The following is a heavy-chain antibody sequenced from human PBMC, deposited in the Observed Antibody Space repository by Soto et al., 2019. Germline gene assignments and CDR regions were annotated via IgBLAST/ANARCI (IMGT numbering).Heavy chain of an antibody. J-gene: IGHJ6*02. V-gene: IGHV3-30*19. CDR1: GFSIRNHG. CDR3: VKKIMGYAANSDAMDV. Sequence: PVGLLRLSSTPSGFSIRNHGLHWVSQAPGEGLEGVALVSYDGGKKYYTDSARGRLHLTRDYFKYTLLPQPYSLRPEDTAVYYRVKKIMGYAANSDAMDVWGQGTTVTFSS. CDR2: VSYDGGKK. D-gene: IGHD2-8*01.